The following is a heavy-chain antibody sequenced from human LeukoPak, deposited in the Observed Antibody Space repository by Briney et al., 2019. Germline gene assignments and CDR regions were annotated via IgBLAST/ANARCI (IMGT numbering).Heavy chain of an antibody. V-gene: IGHV3-9*01. D-gene: IGHD5-18*01. CDR2: ISWNSGSI. Sequence: GGSLRLSCAASGFTFGDYAMHWVRQAPGKGLEWVSGISWNSGSIGYADSVKGRFTISRDNAKNSLYLQMNSLRAEDTALYYCAKASYGYGPGYFDYWGQGTLVTVSS. J-gene: IGHJ4*02. CDR1: GFTFGDYA. CDR3: AKASYGYGPGYFDY.